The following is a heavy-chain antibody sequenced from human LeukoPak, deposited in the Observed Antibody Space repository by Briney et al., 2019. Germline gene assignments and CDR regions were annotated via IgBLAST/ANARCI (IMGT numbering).Heavy chain of an antibody. CDR3: ARDQISSSWYSDDYYYGMDV. V-gene: IGHV1-18*01. CDR1: GYTFTSYG. Sequence: ASVKVSCKASGYTFTSYGISWVRQAPGQGLEWMGWISVYNGNTNYAQKLQGRVTMTTDTSTSTAYMELRSLRSDDTAVYYCARDQISSSWYSDDYYYGMDVWGQGTTVTVSS. J-gene: IGHJ6*02. D-gene: IGHD6-13*01. CDR2: ISVYNGNT.